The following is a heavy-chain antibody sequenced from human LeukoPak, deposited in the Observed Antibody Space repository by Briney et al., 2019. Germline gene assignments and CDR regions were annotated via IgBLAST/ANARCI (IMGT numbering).Heavy chain of an antibody. CDR3: ARPPLTEGNWFDP. CDR2: IRYDGSNK. J-gene: IGHJ5*02. CDR1: GFTFSSYG. Sequence: PGGSLRLSCAASGFTFSSYGMHWVRQAPGKGLEWVAFIRYDGSNKYYADSVKGRFTISRDNSKNTLYLQMNSLRAEDTAVYYCARPPLTEGNWFDPWGQGTLVTVSS. V-gene: IGHV3-30*02.